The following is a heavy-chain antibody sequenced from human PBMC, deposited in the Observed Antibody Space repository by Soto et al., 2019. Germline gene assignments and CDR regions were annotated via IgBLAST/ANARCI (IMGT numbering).Heavy chain of an antibody. CDR2: VHSDGTTT. Sequence: PGGSLRLSCAASGITFSNYAMNWVRQVPGKGLEWISHVHSDGTTTTYADSVKGRFTISRDNAKNSLYLQMNSLRGEDTAIYYCARGQRGGFDMWGQGTKVTVSS. CDR1: GITFSNYA. D-gene: IGHD6-25*01. CDR3: ARGQRGGFDM. V-gene: IGHV3-74*01. J-gene: IGHJ3*02.